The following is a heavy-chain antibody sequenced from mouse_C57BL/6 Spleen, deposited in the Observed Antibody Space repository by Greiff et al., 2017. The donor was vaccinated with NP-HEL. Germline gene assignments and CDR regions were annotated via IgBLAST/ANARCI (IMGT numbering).Heavy chain of an antibody. CDR2: IDPSDSYT. D-gene: IGHD1-1*01. V-gene: IGHV1-59*01. J-gene: IGHJ4*01. CDR1: GYTFTSYW. Sequence: VQLQQPGAELVRPGTSVKLSCKASGYTFTSYWMHWVKQRPGQGLEWIGVIDPSDSYTNYNQKFKGKATLTVDTSSSTAYMQLSSLTSEDSAVYYCARSPLTTVVAPYAMDYWGKGTSVTVSS. CDR3: ARSPLTTVVAPYAMDY.